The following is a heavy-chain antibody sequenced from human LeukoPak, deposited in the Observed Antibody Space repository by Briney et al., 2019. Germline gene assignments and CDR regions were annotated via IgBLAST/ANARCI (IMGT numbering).Heavy chain of an antibody. J-gene: IGHJ4*02. CDR3: ARSRGAGPGAHFDY. D-gene: IGHD6-19*01. CDR1: GFTFSTYG. Sequence: GRSLRLSCAASGFTFSTYGMHWVRQAPGKGLEWVAAILYDGSDKYYADSVKGRFTISRDNAKSSLYLQMNSVRAEDTAVYYCARSRGAGPGAHFDYWGQGTLVTVSS. V-gene: IGHV3-30*03. CDR2: ILYDGSDK.